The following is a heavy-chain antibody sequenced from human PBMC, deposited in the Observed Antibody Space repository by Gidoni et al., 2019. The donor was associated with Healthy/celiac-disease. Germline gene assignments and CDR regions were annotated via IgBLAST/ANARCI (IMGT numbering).Heavy chain of an antibody. D-gene: IGHD3-10*01. V-gene: IGHV1-69*01. J-gene: IGHJ5*02. Sequence: QVQLVQSGAEVKKPGSSVTVSCKASGGTFSSYAISWVRQAPGQWLEWMGGIIPIFGTANYAQKFQGRVTITADESTSTAYMELSSLRSEDTAVYYCAREGERGRTDAGWFDPWGQGTLVTVSS. CDR3: AREGERGRTDAGWFDP. CDR2: IIPIFGTA. CDR1: GGTFSSYA.